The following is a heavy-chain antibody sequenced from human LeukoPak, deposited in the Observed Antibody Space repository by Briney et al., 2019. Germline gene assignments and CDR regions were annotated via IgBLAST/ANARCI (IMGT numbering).Heavy chain of an antibody. Sequence: GGSLRLSCAASGFTFSSYGMHWVRQAPGKGLEWVAFIRYDGSNKYYADSVKGRFTISRDNSKNTLYLQMNSLRVEDTAVYYCAREGWDLNALDIWGQGTMVTVSP. D-gene: IGHD1-26*01. J-gene: IGHJ3*02. CDR1: GFTFSSYG. CDR3: AREGWDLNALDI. CDR2: IRYDGSNK. V-gene: IGHV3-30*02.